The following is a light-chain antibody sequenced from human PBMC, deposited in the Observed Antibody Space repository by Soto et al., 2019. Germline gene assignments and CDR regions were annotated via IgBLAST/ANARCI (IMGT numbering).Light chain of an antibody. Sequence: DIQMTQSPSTLSGSVGDRVTITCRASQTISGWLAWYQQKPGKAPKLLIYKASTLKSGVPSRFSGSGSGTEFTLTISSLQPDDFATYYCQHYKMYSPWTFGQGTKVDIK. CDR3: QHYKMYSPWT. J-gene: IGKJ1*01. CDR2: KAS. V-gene: IGKV1-5*03. CDR1: QTISGW.